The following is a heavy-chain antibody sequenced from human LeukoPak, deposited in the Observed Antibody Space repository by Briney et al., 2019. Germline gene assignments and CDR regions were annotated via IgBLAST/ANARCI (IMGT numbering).Heavy chain of an antibody. CDR3: AGDTARALAYYYYGMDV. D-gene: IGHD5-18*01. V-gene: IGHV3-30*03. J-gene: IGHJ6*02. CDR1: GFTFSTYG. CDR2: ISYDGSIK. Sequence: GRSLRLSCAASGFTFSTYGIHWVRQAPGKGLEWVAVISYDGSIKYYADSVQGRCTISRDNSKNTLYLQMNSLRAEDTAVYYCAGDTARALAYYYYGMDVWGQGTTVTVSS.